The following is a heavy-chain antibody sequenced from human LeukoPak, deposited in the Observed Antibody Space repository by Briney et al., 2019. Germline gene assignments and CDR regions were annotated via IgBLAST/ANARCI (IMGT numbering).Heavy chain of an antibody. V-gene: IGHV4-4*07. J-gene: IGHJ4*02. CDR3: ARVRNSGTEVFDY. Sequence: SETLSLTCTVSGGSISSYYWSWIRQPAGKGLEWIGRIHTSGSTNYNPSLKSRVTMSLDTSKSQLSLILRSVTAADTAVYYCARVRNSGTEVFDYWGQGTLVTVSS. CDR1: GGSISSYY. CDR2: IHTSGST. D-gene: IGHD2/OR15-2a*01.